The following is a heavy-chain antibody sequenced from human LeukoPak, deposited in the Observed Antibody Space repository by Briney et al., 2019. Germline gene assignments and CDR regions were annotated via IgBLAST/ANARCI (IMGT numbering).Heavy chain of an antibody. CDR2: IKQDGSEK. V-gene: IGHV3-7*01. J-gene: IGHJ4*02. CDR3: ARDSGYALDY. CDR1: GFTFSNYW. D-gene: IGHD5-12*01. Sequence: GGSLRLSYAASGFTFSNYWMNWVRQAPGKGLEWGANIKQDGSEKYYVDSVKGRFTISRDNAKNSLYLQMNRLRAEDTAVYYCARDSGYALDYWGQGTLVTVSS.